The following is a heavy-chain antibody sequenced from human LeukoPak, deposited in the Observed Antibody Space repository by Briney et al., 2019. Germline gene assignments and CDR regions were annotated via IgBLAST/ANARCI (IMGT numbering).Heavy chain of an antibody. CDR1: GYTFISYG. CDR3: VQGGYDSSGYPRLDY. J-gene: IGHJ4*02. D-gene: IGHD3-22*01. CDR2: ISGYNGNT. Sequence: ASVKVSCKASGYTFISYGISWVRQAPGQGLEWMGWISGYNGNTKYAKKLQGRVSMTTDTSTSTAYMELRSLRSDDTAVYYCVQGGYDSSGYPRLDYWGQGTLVTVSS. V-gene: IGHV1-18*01.